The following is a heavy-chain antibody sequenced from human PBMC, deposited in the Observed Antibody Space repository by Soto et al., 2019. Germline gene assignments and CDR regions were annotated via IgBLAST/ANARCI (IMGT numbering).Heavy chain of an antibody. CDR3: ARVGIYDSSGYYYYGMDV. CDR1: GFTFSSYW. CDR2: INSDGSST. D-gene: IGHD3-22*01. J-gene: IGHJ6*02. V-gene: IGHV3-74*01. Sequence: GSLRLSCAASGFTFSSYWMHWVRQAPGKGLVWVSRINSDGSSTSYADSVKGRFTISRDNAKNTLYLQMNSLRAEDTAVYYCARVGIYDSSGYYYYGMDVWGQGTTVTVSS.